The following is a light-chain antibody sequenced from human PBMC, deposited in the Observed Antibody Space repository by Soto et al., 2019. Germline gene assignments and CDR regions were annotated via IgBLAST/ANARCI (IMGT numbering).Light chain of an antibody. Sequence: EMVMTHSPATLSVSPGERATLSCRASQSVSSSYLAWYQQKPGQAPRLLIYDASNRATGIPARFSGSGSGTDFTLTISSLEPEDFAVYYCQQRSNWYTFGQGTKVDIK. V-gene: IGKV3D-20*02. CDR1: QSVSSSY. CDR2: DAS. CDR3: QQRSNWYT. J-gene: IGKJ2*01.